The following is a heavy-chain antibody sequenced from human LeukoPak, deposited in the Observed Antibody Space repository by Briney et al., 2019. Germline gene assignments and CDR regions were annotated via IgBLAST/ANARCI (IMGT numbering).Heavy chain of an antibody. Sequence: GGSLRLSCAASGFTFSTYAMRWVRQAPGKGLEGVSAISDSGGGTSYADSVRGRFTISRDNSRNTLYLQTNSLRADDTAIYYCAKVRGRVVAPDFGYYFDYWGQGALVTVSS. J-gene: IGHJ4*02. V-gene: IGHV3-23*01. CDR1: GFTFSTYA. D-gene: IGHD2-15*01. CDR2: ISDSGGGT. CDR3: AKVRGRVVAPDFGYYFDY.